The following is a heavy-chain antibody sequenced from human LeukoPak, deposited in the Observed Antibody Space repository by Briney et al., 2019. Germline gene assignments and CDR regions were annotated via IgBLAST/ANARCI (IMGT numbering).Heavy chain of an antibody. CDR3: ARSPNRYYDIWTGYYNIWFDP. CDR2: MNPDTGNT. J-gene: IGHJ5*02. Sequence: VASVKVSCKASGYTFTNYDINWVRQATGQGLEWLGWMNPDTGNTGSAQKFQGRVTMTRNTSISTAYMELSSLRSDDTAVYYCARSPNRYYDIWTGYYNIWFDPWGQGTLVTVSS. V-gene: IGHV1-8*01. CDR1: GYTFTNYD. D-gene: IGHD3-9*01.